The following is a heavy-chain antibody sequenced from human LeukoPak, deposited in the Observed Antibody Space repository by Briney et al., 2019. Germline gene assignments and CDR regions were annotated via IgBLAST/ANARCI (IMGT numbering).Heavy chain of an antibody. CDR1: GFTFSSYS. CDR2: ISSSSSYI. D-gene: IGHD2-2*01. Sequence: GGSLRLSCAASGFTFSSYSMNWVRQAPGKGLEWVSSISSSSSYIYYADSVKGRFTISRDNAKDSLYLQMNSLRAEDTAVYYCASWYCSSTSCYSAYWGQGTLVTVSS. V-gene: IGHV3-21*01. CDR3: ASWYCSSTSCYSAY. J-gene: IGHJ4*02.